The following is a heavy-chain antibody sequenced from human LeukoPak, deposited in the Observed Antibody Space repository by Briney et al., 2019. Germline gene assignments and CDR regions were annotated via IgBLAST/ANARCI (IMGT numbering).Heavy chain of an antibody. CDR3: AKDDRDVVVPAAISDY. D-gene: IGHD2-2*01. Sequence: GGSLILSCAASGFTFSSYAMSWVRQAPGKGLEWVSAISGSGGSTYYADSVKGRFTISRDNSKNTLYLQMNSLRAEDTAVYYCAKDDRDVVVPAAISDYWGQGTLVTVSS. J-gene: IGHJ4*02. V-gene: IGHV3-23*01. CDR2: ISGSGGST. CDR1: GFTFSSYA.